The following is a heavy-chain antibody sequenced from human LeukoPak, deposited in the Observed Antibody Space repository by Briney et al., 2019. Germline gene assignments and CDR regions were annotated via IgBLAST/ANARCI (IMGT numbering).Heavy chain of an antibody. D-gene: IGHD1-26*01. J-gene: IGHJ4*02. Sequence: PGGSLRLFCAASGFTFSSYAMHWVRQAPGKGLEYVSAISSNGGSTYYANSVKGRFTISRDNSKNTLYLQMGSLRAEDMAVYYCARVSDGGSYFGYWGQGTLVTVSS. CDR1: GFTFSSYA. CDR3: ARVSDGGSYFGY. V-gene: IGHV3-64*01. CDR2: ISSNGGST.